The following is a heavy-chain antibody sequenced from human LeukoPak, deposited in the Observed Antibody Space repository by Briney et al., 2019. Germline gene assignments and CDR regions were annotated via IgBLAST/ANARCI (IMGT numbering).Heavy chain of an antibody. Sequence: GGSLRLSCAASGFTFSSYAMHWGRQAPGKGLEWVAVISYDGSNKYYADSVKGRFTISRDNSKNTLYLQMNSLRAEDTAVYYCARALRPSTVTNPPYYYYGMDVWGQGTTVTVSS. CDR3: ARALRPSTVTNPPYYYYGMDV. CDR2: ISYDGSNK. J-gene: IGHJ6*02. CDR1: GFTFSSYA. V-gene: IGHV3-30-3*01. D-gene: IGHD4-17*01.